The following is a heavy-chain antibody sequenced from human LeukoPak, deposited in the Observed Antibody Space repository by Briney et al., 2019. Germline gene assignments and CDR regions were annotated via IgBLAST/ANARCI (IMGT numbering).Heavy chain of an antibody. CDR3: AKVNDDSSGYYYWRGNYFDY. CDR2: ISGSGGST. Sequence: GGSLRLSCAASGFTFSSYAMSWVRQAPGKGLEWVSAISGSGGSTYYADSVKGRFTISRDNSKNTLYLQMNSLRAEDTAVYYCAKVNDDSSGYYYWRGNYFDYWGQGTLVTVSS. D-gene: IGHD3-22*01. V-gene: IGHV3-23*01. CDR1: GFTFSSYA. J-gene: IGHJ4*02.